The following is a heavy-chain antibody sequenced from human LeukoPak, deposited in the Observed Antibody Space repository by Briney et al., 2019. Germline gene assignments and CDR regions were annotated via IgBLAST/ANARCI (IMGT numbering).Heavy chain of an antibody. D-gene: IGHD1-26*01. V-gene: IGHV3-53*01. CDR3: ARGFSGSYSDY. CDR1: GFTVSRNY. J-gene: IGHJ4*02. Sequence: GGSLRLSCAASGFTVSRNYMSWVRQAPGKGLEWVSVIYSGGSTYYADSVKGRFTISRDNSKNTLYLQMNSLRAEDTAVYYCARGFSGSYSDYWGQGTLVTVSS. CDR2: IYSGGST.